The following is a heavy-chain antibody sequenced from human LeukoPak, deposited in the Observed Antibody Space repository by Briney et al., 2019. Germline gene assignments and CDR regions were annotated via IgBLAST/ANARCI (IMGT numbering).Heavy chain of an antibody. CDR1: GFTVSSNY. CDR3: AREYYDILTGYYNHY. D-gene: IGHD3-9*01. V-gene: IGHV3-53*01. Sequence: GGSLRLSCAASGFTVSSNYMSWVRQAPGKGLEWVSVIYSGGSTYYGDSVKGRFTISRDNSKNTLYLQMNSLRAEDTAVYYCAREYYDILTGYYNHYWGQGTLVTVSS. J-gene: IGHJ4*02. CDR2: IYSGGST.